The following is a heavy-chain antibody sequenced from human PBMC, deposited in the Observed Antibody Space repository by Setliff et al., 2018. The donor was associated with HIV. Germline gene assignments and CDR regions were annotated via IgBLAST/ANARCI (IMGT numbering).Heavy chain of an antibody. J-gene: IGHJ6*03. V-gene: IGHV4-34*01. CDR1: GGSFSDYS. CDR3: ARGRYHYMDV. CDR2: INHSGGT. Sequence: PSETLSLTCAVYGGSFSDYSWTWIRQHPGKELDWIGEINHSGGTNNNPSLKSRVTISLDTFKNQFTLKLTSVTAADTALYYCARGRYHYMDVWGKGTMVTVSS.